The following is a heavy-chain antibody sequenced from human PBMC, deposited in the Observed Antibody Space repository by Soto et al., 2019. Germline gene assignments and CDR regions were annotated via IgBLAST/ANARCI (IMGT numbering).Heavy chain of an antibody. CDR3: ARDYYRFNSGYGFSMDV. V-gene: IGHV3-30-3*01. D-gene: IGHD5-12*01. Sequence: GGSLRLSCAASGFTFSSYAMHWVCRAPGKGLEWVAVISYDGSNKYYADSVKGRFTISRDNSKNTLYLQMNSLRAEDTAVYYCARDYYRFNSGYGFSMDVWGQGTTVTVSS. CDR1: GFTFSSYA. J-gene: IGHJ6*02. CDR2: ISYDGSNK.